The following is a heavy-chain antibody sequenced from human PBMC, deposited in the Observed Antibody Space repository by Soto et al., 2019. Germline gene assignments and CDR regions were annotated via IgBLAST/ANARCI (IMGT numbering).Heavy chain of an antibody. Sequence: GGSLRLSCAASGFTFSSYEMNWVRQAPGKGLEWVSFISSSGSTIYYADSVKGRFTISRDNAKNSLYLQMNSLRAEDTAVYYCAREGGLELDYWGQGTLVTVSS. D-gene: IGHD1-1*01. J-gene: IGHJ4*02. CDR2: ISSSGSTI. CDR1: GFTFSSYE. V-gene: IGHV3-48*03. CDR3: AREGGLELDY.